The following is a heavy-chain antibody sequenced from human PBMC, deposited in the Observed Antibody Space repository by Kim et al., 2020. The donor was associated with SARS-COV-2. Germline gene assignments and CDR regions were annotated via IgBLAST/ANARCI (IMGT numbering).Heavy chain of an antibody. J-gene: IGHJ4*02. D-gene: IGHD6-13*01. CDR2: IYAGGST. CDR3: ARGLAGPLDY. Sequence: GGSLRLSCAASGFIVSSNYMNWVRQAPGKGLEWVSVIYAGGSTYYADSVKGRFTISRDNSKTTPYLQMNSLRAEDRAVYYCARGLAGPLDYWRQGTMLT. CDR1: GFIVSSNY. V-gene: IGHV3-53*01.